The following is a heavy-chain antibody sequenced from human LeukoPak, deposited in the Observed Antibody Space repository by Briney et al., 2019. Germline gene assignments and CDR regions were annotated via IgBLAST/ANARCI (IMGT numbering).Heavy chain of an antibody. CDR3: ASSIVATSFDY. CDR2: ISYDGSNK. Sequence: GRSLRLSCAASGFTFSSYAMHWVRQAPGKGLEWVAVISYDGSNKYYADSVKGRFTISRDNSKNTLYLQMNSLRAEDTAVYYCASSIVATSFDYWGQGTLVTVSS. CDR1: GFTFSSYA. D-gene: IGHD5-12*01. J-gene: IGHJ4*02. V-gene: IGHV3-30*04.